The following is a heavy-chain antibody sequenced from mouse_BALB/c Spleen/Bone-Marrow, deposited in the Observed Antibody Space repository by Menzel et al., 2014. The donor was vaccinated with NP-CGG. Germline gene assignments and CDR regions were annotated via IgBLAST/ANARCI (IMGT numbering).Heavy chain of an antibody. CDR1: GFSLTVYG. CDR3: AREGNYFDY. CDR2: IWGGGIT. V-gene: IGHV2-6-7*01. J-gene: IGHJ2*01. Sequence: QVQLKESGPGLVAPSQSLSITCTVSGFSLTVYGVNWVRQPPGKGLEWLGMIWGGGITDYNSAFKSRLSISKDDTKSQVFLKMNSRQTDDTAKYYCAREGNYFDYWGQGTTLTVSS.